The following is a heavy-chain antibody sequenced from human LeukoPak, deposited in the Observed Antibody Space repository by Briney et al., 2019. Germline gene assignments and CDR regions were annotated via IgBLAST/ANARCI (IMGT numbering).Heavy chain of an antibody. CDR3: ARQAVPVAKYFQH. CDR2: IYPGDSDT. D-gene: IGHD2-2*01. CDR1: GYSFTSYW. J-gene: IGHJ1*01. Sequence: PGESLKISCKGSGYSFTSYWIGWVRQMPGKGLEWMGIIYPGDSDTRYSPSFQGQVTISADKSISTAYLQWSSLKASDTAMYYCARQAVPVAKYFQHWGQGTLVTVSS. V-gene: IGHV5-51*01.